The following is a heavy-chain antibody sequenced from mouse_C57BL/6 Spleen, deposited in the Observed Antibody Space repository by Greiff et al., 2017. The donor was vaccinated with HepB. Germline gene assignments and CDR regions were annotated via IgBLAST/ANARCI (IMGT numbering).Heavy chain of an antibody. CDR3: ARNVGLREDYAMDY. D-gene: IGHD2-2*01. CDR1: GFSLTSYG. CDR2: IWSGGST. J-gene: IGHJ4*01. V-gene: IGHV2-2*01. Sequence: VQVVESGPGLVQPSQSLSITCTVSGFSLTSYGVHWVRQSPGKGLEWLGVIWSGGSTDYNAAFISRLSISKDNSKSQVFFKMNSLQADDTAIYYCARNVGLREDYAMDYWGQGTSVTVSS.